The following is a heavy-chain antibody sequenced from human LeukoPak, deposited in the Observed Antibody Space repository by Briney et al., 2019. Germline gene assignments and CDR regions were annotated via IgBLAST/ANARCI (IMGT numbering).Heavy chain of an antibody. CDR2: INTYNGNA. J-gene: IGHJ4*02. V-gene: IGHV1-18*01. CDR3: ARRKIVYPDC. Sequence: ASVKVSCKASGYTFVSYGISWVRQAPGQGLEWMGWINTYNGNANYAQKLQGRATMTTDTSTSTAYMELRSLRSDDTAVYYCARRKIVYPDCWGQGTLVTVSS. CDR1: GYTFVSYG. D-gene: IGHD2/OR15-2a*01.